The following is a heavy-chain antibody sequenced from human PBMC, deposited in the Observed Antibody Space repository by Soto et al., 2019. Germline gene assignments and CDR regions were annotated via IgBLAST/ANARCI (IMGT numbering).Heavy chain of an antibody. J-gene: IGHJ6*03. D-gene: IGHD3-22*01. CDR1: GYTFTNYG. V-gene: IGHV1-18*01. CDR3: ARGVVDNTGAFYYYYYMEV. CDR2: INAYHGNT. Sequence: QIQLVQSGAEVKKPGASVKVSCKASGYTFTNYGISWVRQAPGQGLEWMGWINAYHGNTNYAQKLQGRVTMTTDTSTSTAYMELRSLRSDDTAVYYWARGVVDNTGAFYYYYYMEVWGKGTTVTVSS.